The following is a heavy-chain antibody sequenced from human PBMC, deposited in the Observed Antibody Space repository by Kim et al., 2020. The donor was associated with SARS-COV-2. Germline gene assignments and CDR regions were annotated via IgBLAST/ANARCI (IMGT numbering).Heavy chain of an antibody. J-gene: IGHJ5*02. CDR2: INPNSGGT. CDR3: ARDVVPAGKGFDP. Sequence: ASVKVSCKASGYTFTGYYMHWVRQAPGQGLEWMGWINPNSGGTNYAQKFQGRVTMTRDTSISTAYMELSRLRSDDTAVYYCARDVVPAGKGFDPWGQGTLVTVSS. D-gene: IGHD2-2*01. V-gene: IGHV1-2*02. CDR1: GYTFTGYY.